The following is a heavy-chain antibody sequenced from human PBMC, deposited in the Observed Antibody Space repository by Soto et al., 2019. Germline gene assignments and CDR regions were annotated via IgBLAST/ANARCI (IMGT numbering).Heavy chain of an antibody. V-gene: IGHV1-3*01. Sequence: GASVKVSCKASGYNLAIYAIHWVRQSPGQRLEWMGWINPANGNTKYSQQFQGRVTITRDTSASTLYMELSSLTSEDTAVYYCARCWGSVYYDSSAYPGYFYGMDVWGQGTTVTVSS. CDR3: ARCWGSVYYDSSAYPGYFYGMDV. D-gene: IGHD3-22*01. CDR1: GYNLAIYA. CDR2: INPANGNT. J-gene: IGHJ6*02.